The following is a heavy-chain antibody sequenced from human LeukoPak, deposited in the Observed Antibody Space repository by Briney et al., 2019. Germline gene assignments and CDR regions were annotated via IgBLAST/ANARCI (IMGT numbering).Heavy chain of an antibody. Sequence: SQTLSLTCSVSGGSVGSADYYWSWIRQSPGKGLDWIGYINYSGITYYNPSLKSRVTISVDTSKNQFSLKLSSVTAADTAVYYCARQPRGDLYYYDSSATNGYWAFDIWGQGTTVTVSS. D-gene: IGHD3-22*01. CDR1: GGSVGSADYY. J-gene: IGHJ3*02. CDR2: INYSGIT. V-gene: IGHV4-30-4*01. CDR3: ARQPRGDLYYYDSSATNGYWAFDI.